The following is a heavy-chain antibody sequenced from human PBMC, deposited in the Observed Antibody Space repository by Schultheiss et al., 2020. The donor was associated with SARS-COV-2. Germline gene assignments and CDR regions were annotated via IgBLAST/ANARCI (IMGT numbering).Heavy chain of an antibody. Sequence: GESLKISCKGSGYNFTSYWIGWVRQMPGKGLEWMGIIYPGDSDTRYSPSFQGQVTISADKSITTAYLQWSSLKASDTAIYYCARSETGISGWYDYWGQGTLVTVSS. CDR3: ARSETGISGWYDY. V-gene: IGHV5-51*01. D-gene: IGHD6-19*01. CDR2: IYPGDSDT. CDR1: GYNFTSYW. J-gene: IGHJ4*02.